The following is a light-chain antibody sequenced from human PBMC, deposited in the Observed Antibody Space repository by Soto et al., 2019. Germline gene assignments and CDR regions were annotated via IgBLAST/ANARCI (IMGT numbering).Light chain of an antibody. J-gene: IGLJ2*01. Sequence: QSALTQPASVSGSPGQSITISCTGTSSDIGGYKYVSWYQHHPGKAPQLMIYDVTNRPSGVSNRFSGSKSGNTASLTISGLQAGDEADYYCSSYTTSSGWVVFGGGTKLTVL. CDR3: SSYTTSSGWVV. CDR1: SSDIGGYKY. CDR2: DVT. V-gene: IGLV2-14*03.